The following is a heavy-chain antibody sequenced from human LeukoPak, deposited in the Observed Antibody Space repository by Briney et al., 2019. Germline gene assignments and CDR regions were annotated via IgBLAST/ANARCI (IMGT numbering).Heavy chain of an antibody. CDR1: GGSISSYY. CDR2: IYYSGGT. Sequence: SETLSLTCTVSGGSISSYYWSWIRQPPGKGLEWIGYIYYSGGTNYNPSLKSRVTISVDTSKNQFSLRLSSATAADTAVYYCARGGVLKSVDYWGQGTLVTVSS. D-gene: IGHD3-16*01. CDR3: ARGGVLKSVDY. J-gene: IGHJ4*02. V-gene: IGHV4-59*01.